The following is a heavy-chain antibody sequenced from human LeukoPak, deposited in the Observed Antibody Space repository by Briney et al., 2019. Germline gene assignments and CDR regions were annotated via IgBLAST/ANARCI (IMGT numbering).Heavy chain of an antibody. CDR1: GFTVSSNY. Sequence: GGSLRLSCAASGFTVSSNYMSWVRQAPGKGLEWASVIYSGGSTYYADSVKGRFTISRDNSKNTLYLQMNSLRAEDTAVYYCASGYSSSWFVYWGQGTLVTLSS. J-gene: IGHJ4*02. D-gene: IGHD6-6*01. V-gene: IGHV3-66*02. CDR2: IYSGGST. CDR3: ASGYSSSWFVY.